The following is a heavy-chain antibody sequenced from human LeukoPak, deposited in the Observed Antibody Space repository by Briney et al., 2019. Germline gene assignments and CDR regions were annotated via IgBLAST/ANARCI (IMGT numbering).Heavy chain of an antibody. D-gene: IGHD2-15*01. CDR3: ARERGGGDIVVVVAYDAFDI. CDR1: GFTFSSYW. Sequence: GGSLRLSCAASGFTFSSYWMSWVRQAPGKGLEWVANIKQGGSEKYYVDSVKGRFTISRDNAKNSLYLQMNSLRAEDTAVYYCARERGGGDIVVVVAYDAFDIWGQGTMVTVSS. J-gene: IGHJ3*02. CDR2: IKQGGSEK. V-gene: IGHV3-7*01.